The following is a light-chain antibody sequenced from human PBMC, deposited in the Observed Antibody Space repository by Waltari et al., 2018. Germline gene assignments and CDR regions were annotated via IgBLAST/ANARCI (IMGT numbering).Light chain of an antibody. Sequence: SYVVTQPPSVSVAPGQPATITCEGDNIRSKNLNWYQQDPGQAPVVVVYDDSDRPSGIPELFSGSNSGNTATLTISRVEAGDEADYYCQVWDPNSDRQVFGGGTKLTVL. CDR2: DDS. J-gene: IGLJ2*01. CDR3: QVWDPNSDRQV. CDR1: NIRSKN. V-gene: IGLV3-21*02.